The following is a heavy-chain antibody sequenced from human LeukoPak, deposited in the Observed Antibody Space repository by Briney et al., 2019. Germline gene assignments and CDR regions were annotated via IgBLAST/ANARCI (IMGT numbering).Heavy chain of an antibody. J-gene: IGHJ4*02. CDR3: ARVPLRYYDILTGYLWVGYFDY. V-gene: IGHV4-59*01. Sequence: PSETLSLTCTVSGGSISSYYWSWIRQPPGKGLEWIGYIYYSGSTNYNPSLKSRVPISVDTSKNQFSLKLSSVTAADTAVYYCARVPLRYYDILTGYLWVGYFDYWGQGTLVTVSS. CDR2: IYYSGST. CDR1: GGSISSYY. D-gene: IGHD3-9*01.